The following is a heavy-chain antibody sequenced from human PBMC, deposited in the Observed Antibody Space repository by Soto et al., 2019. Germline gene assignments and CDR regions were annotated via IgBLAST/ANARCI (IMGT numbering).Heavy chain of an antibody. V-gene: IGHV1-2*02. J-gene: IGHJ5*02. CDR3: ASSTSYGYLWFDP. CDR2: INPNSGGT. Sequence: VQLVESGGGLVQPGGSLKLSCAASGFTFSGSAMHWVRQASGKGLEWMGWINPNSGGTNYAQKFQGRVTMTRDTSISTAYMELSRLRSDDTAVYYCASSTSYGYLWFDPWGQGTLVTVSS. CDR1: GFTFSGSA. D-gene: IGHD5-18*01.